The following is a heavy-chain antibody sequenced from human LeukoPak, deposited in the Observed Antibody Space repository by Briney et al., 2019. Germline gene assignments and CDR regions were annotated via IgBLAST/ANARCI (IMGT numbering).Heavy chain of an antibody. CDR2: ISGSGAST. Sequence: GGSLRLSCAASGFTFNNFAMSWFRQAPGKRPEGVSGISGSGASTFSADSVKGRFTIPRDNSKNTLYLQMSSLSAEDTAVYYCAKYRANVAYFAFWFFDVWGRGTLVTVSS. J-gene: IGHJ2*01. D-gene: IGHD3-3*01. CDR3: AKYRANVAYFAFWFFDV. CDR1: GFTFNNFA. V-gene: IGHV3-23*01.